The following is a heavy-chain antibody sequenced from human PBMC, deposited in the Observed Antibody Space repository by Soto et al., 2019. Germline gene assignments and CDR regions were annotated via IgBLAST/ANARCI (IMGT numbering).Heavy chain of an antibody. Sequence: EVQLLESGGGLVQPGGSLRLSCAASGFTFSSYAMSWVRQAPGKGLEWVSAISGSGGSTYYADSVKGRFTISRDNSKNTLYLQMNSLRAEDTAVYYCAKIIGRAIVVVVAATCWFDPWGQGTLVTVSS. CDR2: ISGSGGST. CDR1: GFTFSSYA. CDR3: AKIIGRAIVVVVAATCWFDP. V-gene: IGHV3-23*01. D-gene: IGHD2-15*01. J-gene: IGHJ5*02.